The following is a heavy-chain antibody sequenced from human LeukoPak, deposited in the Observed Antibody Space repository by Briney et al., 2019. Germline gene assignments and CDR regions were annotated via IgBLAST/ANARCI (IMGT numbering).Heavy chain of an antibody. D-gene: IGHD6-13*01. V-gene: IGHV3-74*01. CDR3: ARRVAVAPMYAFDI. CDR1: GFTFSSYW. J-gene: IGHJ3*02. Sequence: GGSLRLSCAASGFTFSSYWMHWVRQAPGKGLVWVSRINSDGSSTSYADSVKGRFTISRDNAKNTLYLQMNSLRGEDTAVYYCARRVAVAPMYAFDIWGQGTMVTVSS. CDR2: INSDGSST.